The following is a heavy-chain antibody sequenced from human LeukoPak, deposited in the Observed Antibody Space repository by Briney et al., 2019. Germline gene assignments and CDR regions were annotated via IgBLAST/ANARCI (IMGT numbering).Heavy chain of an antibody. V-gene: IGHV3-48*03. CDR2: VSSSGSPV. Sequence: PGGSLRLSCAASGFTFSSYEMNWVRQAPGKGLEWVSYVSSSGSPVDYADSVKGRFTISRDNAKNSLYLQMNSLRAEDTAVYYCARPTNYGTMDVWGQGTTVTVSS. CDR3: ARPTNYGTMDV. J-gene: IGHJ6*02. CDR1: GFTFSSYE. D-gene: IGHD4-17*01.